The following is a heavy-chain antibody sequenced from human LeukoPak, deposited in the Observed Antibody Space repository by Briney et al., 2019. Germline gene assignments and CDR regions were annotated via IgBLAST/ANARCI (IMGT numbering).Heavy chain of an antibody. CDR2: VYYSGST. Sequence: SETLSLTCTVSGDSITTYYWSWIRQPPGKGLEWIGYVYYSGSTNYNPSLKSRVTISVDTSKNQFSLKLSSVTAADTAVYYCARGRRSWGQGTLVTVSS. J-gene: IGHJ4*02. CDR1: GDSITTYY. V-gene: IGHV4-59*12. CDR3: ARGRRS.